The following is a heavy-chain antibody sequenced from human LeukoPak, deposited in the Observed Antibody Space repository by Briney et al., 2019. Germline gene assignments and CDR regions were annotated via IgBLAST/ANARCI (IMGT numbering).Heavy chain of an antibody. CDR2: IGTAGDT. V-gene: IGHV3-13*01. CDR1: GFTFSSYD. J-gene: IGHJ2*01. Sequence: GGSLRLSCAASGFTFSSYDMHWVRQATGKGLEWVSAIGTAGDTYYPGSVKGRFTISRENAKNSLYLQMNSLGAGDTAVYYCARDWAAGYFDLWGRGTLVTVSS. D-gene: IGHD6-13*01. CDR3: ARDWAAGYFDL.